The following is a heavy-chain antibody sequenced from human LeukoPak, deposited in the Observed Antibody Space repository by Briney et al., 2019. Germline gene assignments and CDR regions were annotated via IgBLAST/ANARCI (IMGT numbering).Heavy chain of an antibody. CDR1: GFTFSTGFTFSSYA. CDR3: AKDPYRSVFPHLDY. J-gene: IGHJ4*02. D-gene: IGHD1-1*01. CDR2: ISYDGSNK. Sequence: GGSLRLSCAASGFTFSTGFTFSSYAMHWIRQAPGKGLEWVALISYDGSNKYYADSVKGRFTISRDNSKNTLYLQMNSLRAEDTAVYYCAKDPYRSVFPHLDYWGQGTLVTVSS. V-gene: IGHV3-30*18.